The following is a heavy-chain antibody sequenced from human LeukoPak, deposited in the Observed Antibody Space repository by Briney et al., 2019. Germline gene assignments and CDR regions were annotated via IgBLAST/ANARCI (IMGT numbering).Heavy chain of an antibody. CDR1: GFTFSSYA. CDR2: INKDGSAK. D-gene: IGHD2-2*01. J-gene: IGHJ6*03. CDR3: ASSLRRVPAALKPMDV. V-gene: IGHV3-7*01. Sequence: SGGSLRLSCAAYGFTFSSYAMSWVRQAPGKGLEWVANINKDGSAKYYVDSVKGRFTISRDNAKNSLYLQMNSLRAEDTAVYYCASSLRRVPAALKPMDVWGKGTTVTVSS.